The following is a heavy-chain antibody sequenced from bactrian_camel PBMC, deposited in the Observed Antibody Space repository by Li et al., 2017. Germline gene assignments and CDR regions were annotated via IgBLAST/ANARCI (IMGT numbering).Heavy chain of an antibody. J-gene: IGHJ4*01. Sequence: VQLVESGGGSVQAGGSLNLSCTASGFTRDDYDMGWYRQAPGKECELVSAINVDGTTKYGDSVKGRFTISRDNAKNTVYLQLNSLKSEDTALYYCAGAPPNGLIYHWAYEYHYWGQGTQVTVS. D-gene: IGHD3*01. CDR3: AGAPPNGLIYHWAYEYHY. V-gene: IGHV3S55*01. CDR2: INVDGTT. CDR1: GFTRDDYD.